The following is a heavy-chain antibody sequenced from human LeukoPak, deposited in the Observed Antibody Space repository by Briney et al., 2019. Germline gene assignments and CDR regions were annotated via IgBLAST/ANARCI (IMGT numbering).Heavy chain of an antibody. Sequence: GGSLRLSCAASGFSFSRYYMSWVRQTPGKALEWISYIPTSGISVHCADSVRGRFTASRDDAKNSLHLQMDSLRVEDTAVYYCTRAEGLGPGAHFDQWGQGALVIVSS. V-gene: IGHV3-11*01. CDR1: GFSFSRYY. J-gene: IGHJ4*02. CDR2: IPTSGISV. CDR3: TRAEGLGPGAHFDQ.